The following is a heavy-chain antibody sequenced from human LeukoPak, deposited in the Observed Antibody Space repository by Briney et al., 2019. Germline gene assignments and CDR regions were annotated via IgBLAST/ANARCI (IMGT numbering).Heavy chain of an antibody. CDR3: AEEYSNYGLPDY. D-gene: IGHD4-11*01. V-gene: IGHV1-2*02. CDR1: GYTFTGYY. CDR2: INPNSGGT. J-gene: IGHJ4*02. Sequence: ASVKVSCKASGYTFTGYYMHWVRQAPGQGLERMGWINPNSGGTNYAQKFQGRVTMTRDTSISTAYMELSRLRSDDTAVYYCAEEYSNYGLPDYWGQGTLVTVSS.